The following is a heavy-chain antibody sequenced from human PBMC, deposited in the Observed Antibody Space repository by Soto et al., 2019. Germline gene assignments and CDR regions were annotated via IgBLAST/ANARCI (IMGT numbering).Heavy chain of an antibody. V-gene: IGHV1-69*01. CDR1: GGTLSSYA. CDR3: ARDRSAVVTSYGMDV. CDR2: ISPIFGTA. Sequence: QVQLVQSGAEVKKPGSSVKVSCKASGGTLSSYAISWVRQAPGQGLEWMGGISPIFGTANYAQKFQGRVTITADESTSTAYMELSSLRSEDTAVYYCARDRSAVVTSYGMDVWGQGTTVTVSS. J-gene: IGHJ6*02. D-gene: IGHD2-21*02.